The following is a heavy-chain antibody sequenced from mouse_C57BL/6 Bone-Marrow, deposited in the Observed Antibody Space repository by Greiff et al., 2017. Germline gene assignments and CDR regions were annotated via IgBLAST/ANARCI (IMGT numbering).Heavy chain of an antibody. CDR1: GFTFSDYY. D-gene: IGHD2-1*01. CDR3: ARHRYYGNYGYFDY. V-gene: IGHV5-12*01. CDR2: ISNGGGST. J-gene: IGHJ2*01. Sequence: EVMLVESGGGLVQPGGSLKLSCAASGFTFSDYYMYWVRQTPEKRLEWVAYISNGGGSTYYPDTVKGRFTSSRDNAKNTLYLQMSRLKSEDTAMYYCARHRYYGNYGYFDYWGQGTTLTVSS.